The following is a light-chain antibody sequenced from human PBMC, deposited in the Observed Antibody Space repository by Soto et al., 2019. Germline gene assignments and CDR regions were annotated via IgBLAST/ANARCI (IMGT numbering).Light chain of an antibody. CDR2: AAS. V-gene: IGKV1-27*01. Sequence: DIQVNHSLLSLSITLNDSGTSTFRASQGISNYLAWYQQKPGKVPKLLIYAASTLQSGVPSRFSGSGSGTDFTLTISSLQPEDVATYYCQKDNSQPWKFAQGTK. CDR1: QGISNY. J-gene: IGKJ1*01. CDR3: QKDNSQPWK.